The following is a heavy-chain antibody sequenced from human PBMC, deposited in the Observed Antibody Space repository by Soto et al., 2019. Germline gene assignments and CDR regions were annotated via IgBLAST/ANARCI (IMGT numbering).Heavy chain of an antibody. CDR2: ISWDSGNI. D-gene: IGHD2-15*01. CDR3: AKGSCSHSSCYSGFFAY. J-gene: IGHJ4*02. CDR1: GFTFHDYA. V-gene: IGHV3-9*01. Sequence: EVQLVESGGGLVQPGRSLRLSCTASGFTFHDYAIHWVRQVPGKGLEWVSGISWDSGNIGYADSVQGRFTISRDNAKNSLYLQMNSLRPEDTAFYYCAKGSCSHSSCYSGFFAYWGQGTLVTVSS.